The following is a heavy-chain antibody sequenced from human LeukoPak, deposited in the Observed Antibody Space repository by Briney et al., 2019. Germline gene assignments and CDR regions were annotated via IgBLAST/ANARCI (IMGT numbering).Heavy chain of an antibody. Sequence: SVKVSCKASGGTFSSYGISWVRQAPGQGLEWMGGIIPILGTAKYAQKFQDRDTITADESTSTAYMELSSLRSEDTAVYYCARDALDCTNGVCYILGFDYWGQGTLVTVSS. V-gene: IGHV1-69*13. D-gene: IGHD2-8*01. CDR1: GGTFSSYG. J-gene: IGHJ4*02. CDR2: IIPILGTA. CDR3: ARDALDCTNGVCYILGFDY.